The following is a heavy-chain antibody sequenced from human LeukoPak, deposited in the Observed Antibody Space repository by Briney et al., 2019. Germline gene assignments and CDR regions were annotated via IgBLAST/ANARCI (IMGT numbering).Heavy chain of an antibody. Sequence: GGSLRLSCAASGFTFSSYWMSWVRQAPGKGLEWVANIKQDGGEKFFVGSVKGRFTISRENAKNSLYLQVNSLRAEDTAVYYCARVEKTVIGPMLNWGQGTLVTVSS. V-gene: IGHV3-7*01. CDR3: ARVEKTVIGPMLN. CDR1: GFTFSSYW. J-gene: IGHJ4*02. D-gene: IGHD2/OR15-2a*01. CDR2: IKQDGGEK.